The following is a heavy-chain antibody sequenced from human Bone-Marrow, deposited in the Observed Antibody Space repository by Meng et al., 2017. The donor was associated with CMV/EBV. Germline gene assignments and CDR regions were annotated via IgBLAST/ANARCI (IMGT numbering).Heavy chain of an antibody. CDR1: GGSISSSSYY. CDR3: ARVTGSTMVRGVITKGYGMDV. CDR2: IYYSGST. J-gene: IGHJ6*02. Sequence: SETLSLTCTVSGGSISSSSYYWGWIRQPPGKGLEWIGSIYYSGSTYYNPSLKSRVTISVDTSKNQFSLKLSSVTAADTAVYYCARVTGSTMVRGVITKGYGMDVWDQRTTVTVSS. V-gene: IGHV4-39*01. D-gene: IGHD3-10*01.